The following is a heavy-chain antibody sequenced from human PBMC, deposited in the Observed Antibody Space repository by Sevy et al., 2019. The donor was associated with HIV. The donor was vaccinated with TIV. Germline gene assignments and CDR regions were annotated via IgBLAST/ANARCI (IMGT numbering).Heavy chain of an antibody. CDR3: ARHIRDSGSYYAYYYYYYMDV. Sequence: SETLSLTCTVSGGSISSSSYYWGWIRQPPGKGLEWIGSIYYSGSTYYNPSLKSRVTISVDTSKNQFSLKLSSVTAADTAVYYCARHIRDSGSYYAYYYYYYMDVWGKGTTVTVSS. CDR1: GGSISSSSYY. V-gene: IGHV4-39*01. CDR2: IYYSGST. J-gene: IGHJ6*03. D-gene: IGHD1-26*01.